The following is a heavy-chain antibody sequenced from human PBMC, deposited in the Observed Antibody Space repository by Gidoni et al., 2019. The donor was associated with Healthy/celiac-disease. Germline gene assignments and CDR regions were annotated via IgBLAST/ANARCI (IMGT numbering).Heavy chain of an antibody. D-gene: IGHD3-3*01. CDR2: ISYDGSNK. V-gene: IGHV3-30-3*01. Sequence: QVQLVESGGGVVQPGRSLRPSCAASGFTFRTYAMHWVRQAPGKGLEWVAFISYDGSNKYYADSVKGRFTISRDNSKNTLYLQMNSLRAEDTAVYYCARGSMSGYYTGARPFDYWGQGTLVTVSS. J-gene: IGHJ4*02. CDR3: ARGSMSGYYTGARPFDY. CDR1: GFTFRTYA.